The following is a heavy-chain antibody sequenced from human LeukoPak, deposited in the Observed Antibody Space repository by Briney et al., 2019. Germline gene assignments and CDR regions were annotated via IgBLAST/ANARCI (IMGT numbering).Heavy chain of an antibody. Sequence: SETLSLTCTVSGGSISSSSYYWGWIRQPPGKGLEWNGSIYYSGSTYYNPSLKSRVTISVDTSKNQFSLKLSSVTAADTAVYYCARGTWGYSMRRYYYYYYMDVWGKGTTVTVSS. CDR1: GGSISSSSYY. CDR3: ARGTWGYSMRRYYYYYYMDV. J-gene: IGHJ6*03. CDR2: IYYSGST. V-gene: IGHV4-39*07. D-gene: IGHD4-11*01.